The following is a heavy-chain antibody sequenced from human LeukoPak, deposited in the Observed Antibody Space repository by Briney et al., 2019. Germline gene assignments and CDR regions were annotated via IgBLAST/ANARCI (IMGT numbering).Heavy chain of an antibody. Sequence: ESGPTLVNPTQTLTLTCTSSGFSLSTSGMCVSWIRQPPGKVLEWLARIDWDDDKYYSTSLKTRPTISKDTSKNQVVLTMTNMDPVDTATYYCARYYYDSSGYPRFDYWGQGTLVTVSS. V-gene: IGHV2-70*11. CDR3: ARYYYDSSGYPRFDY. CDR2: IDWDDDK. CDR1: GFSLSTSGMC. D-gene: IGHD3-22*01. J-gene: IGHJ4*02.